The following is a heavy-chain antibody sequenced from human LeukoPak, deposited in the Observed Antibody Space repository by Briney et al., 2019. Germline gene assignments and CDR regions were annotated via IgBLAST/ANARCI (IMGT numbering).Heavy chain of an antibody. D-gene: IGHD6-13*01. Sequence: SETLSLTCSVSGDSISTSSYYWSWIRQPPGKGLEWIGYIYYSGSTNYNPSLKSRVTISVDTSKNQFSLKLSSVTAADTAVYYCARHGSSSWYERGYYFDYWGQGTLVTVSS. CDR2: IYYSGST. CDR1: GDSISTSSYY. V-gene: IGHV4-61*01. CDR3: ARHGSSSWYERGYYFDY. J-gene: IGHJ4*02.